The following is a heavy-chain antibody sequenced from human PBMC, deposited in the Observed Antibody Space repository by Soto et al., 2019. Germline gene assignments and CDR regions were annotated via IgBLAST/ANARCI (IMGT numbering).Heavy chain of an antibody. CDR2: IWYDGSNK. CDR3: ASDFRRRSLPFDY. V-gene: IGHV3-33*01. Sequence: QVQLVESGGGVVQPGRSLRLSCAASGFTFSSYGMHWVRQAPGKGLEWVAVIWYDGSNKYYADSVKGRFTISRDNSKNTLYLQMNSLRAEDTAVYYCASDFRRRSLPFDYWGQGTLVTVSS. J-gene: IGHJ4*02. CDR1: GFTFSSYG. D-gene: IGHD2-15*01.